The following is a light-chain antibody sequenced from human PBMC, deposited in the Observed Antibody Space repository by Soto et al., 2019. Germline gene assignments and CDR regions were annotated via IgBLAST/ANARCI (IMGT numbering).Light chain of an antibody. Sequence: DIQMTQSPSTLSASVGDRVTISCRASQRISSWLAWYQHKPGKAPKLLIQKASTLATDVPSRFSGSGSGTDFTLTISSLQPDDFATYYCQQYYTYWTFGQGTKVDIK. J-gene: IGKJ1*01. CDR1: QRISSW. CDR2: KAS. CDR3: QQYYTYWT. V-gene: IGKV1-5*03.